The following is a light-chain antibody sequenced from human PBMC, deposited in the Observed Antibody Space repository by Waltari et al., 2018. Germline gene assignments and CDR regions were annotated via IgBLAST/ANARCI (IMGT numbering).Light chain of an antibody. CDR2: VSSAGSH. J-gene: IGLJ2*01. Sequence: QVVLTQSPSASASLGASVKLTCTLSSGHSSYALAWHQQQPEKGPRYLMKVSSAGSHQKGDGIPDRFSGSSSGTESYLTTSSVQSEDEADYYCQTWDTGTHVVFGGGTKLTVL. CDR1: SGHSSYA. V-gene: IGLV4-69*01. CDR3: QTWDTGTHVV.